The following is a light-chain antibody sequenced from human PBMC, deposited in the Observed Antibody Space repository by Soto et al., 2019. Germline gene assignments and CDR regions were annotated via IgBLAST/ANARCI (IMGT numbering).Light chain of an antibody. Sequence: EIVLTQSPATLSLSPGERATLSCRASQSVSSYLAWYQQKPGQAPRLLIYDTSNRAPGIPARFSVSGSGTDFTLTISSLDPEDCAVYYCQQRSNWPITFGQGTRLEIK. J-gene: IGKJ5*01. CDR3: QQRSNWPIT. CDR1: QSVSSY. CDR2: DTS. V-gene: IGKV3-11*01.